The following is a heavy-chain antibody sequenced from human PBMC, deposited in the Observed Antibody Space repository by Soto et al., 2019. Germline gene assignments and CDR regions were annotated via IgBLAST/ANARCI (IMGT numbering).Heavy chain of an antibody. Sequence: ASVKVSCKASGYTFTGYYMHWVRQAPGQGLEWMGWINPNSGGTNYAQKFQGRVTMTRDTSTSTAYMELSRLRSDDTAVYYCARGAVYGKTGTTWFDPWGQGTLVTVSS. V-gene: IGHV1-2*02. CDR2: INPNSGGT. J-gene: IGHJ5*02. CDR1: GYTFTGYY. D-gene: IGHD1-7*01. CDR3: ARGAVYGKTGTTWFDP.